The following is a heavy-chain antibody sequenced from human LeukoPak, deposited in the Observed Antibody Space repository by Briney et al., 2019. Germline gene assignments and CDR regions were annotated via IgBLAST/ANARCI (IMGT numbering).Heavy chain of an antibody. CDR2: INHSGST. J-gene: IGHJ4*02. CDR1: GGSFSGYY. V-gene: IGHV4-34*01. CDR3: ASRVGDPVDY. D-gene: IGHD3-10*01. Sequence: SETLSLTCAVYGGSFSGYYWSWIRQPPGKGLEWIGEINHSGSTDYNPSLKSRVTISVDTSKNQFSLKLSSVTAADTAVYFCASRVGDPVDYWGQGTLVTVSS.